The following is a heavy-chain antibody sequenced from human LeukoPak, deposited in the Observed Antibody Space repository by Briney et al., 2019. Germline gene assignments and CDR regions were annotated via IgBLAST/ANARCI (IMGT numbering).Heavy chain of an antibody. CDR2: INPKSGGT. CDR3: ARDRTASGSNFFDF. CDR1: GYSFTGNY. Sequence: ASVKVSCKASGYSFTGNYIHWVRQAPGQGLEWMGWINPKSGGTNYAQKFQDRVTMTRDTSITTAYIELSRLSTDDTAVYYCARDRTASGSNFFDFWGQGSLVTVSS. D-gene: IGHD6-13*01. J-gene: IGHJ4*02. V-gene: IGHV1-2*02.